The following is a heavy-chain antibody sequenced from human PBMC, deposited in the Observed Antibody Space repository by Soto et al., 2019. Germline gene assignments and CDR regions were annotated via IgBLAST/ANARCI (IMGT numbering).Heavy chain of an antibody. J-gene: IGHJ6*02. CDR3: AREWGLWFGEQYYYYGMDV. CDR1: GGSISSSNW. CDR2: IYHSGST. Sequence: PSETLSLTCAVSGGSISSSNWWSWVRQPPGKGLEWIGEIYHSGSTNYNPSLKSRVTISVDKSKNQFSLKLSSVTAADTAVYYCAREWGLWFGEQYYYYGMDVWGQGTTVTVSS. D-gene: IGHD3-10*01. V-gene: IGHV4-4*02.